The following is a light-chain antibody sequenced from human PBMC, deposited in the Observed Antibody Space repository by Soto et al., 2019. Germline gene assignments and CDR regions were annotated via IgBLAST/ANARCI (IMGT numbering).Light chain of an antibody. CDR2: RAS. J-gene: IGKJ2*01. Sequence: EIVMTQSPATLSVSPGEGATLSCRASQSVSSNLAWYQQKPGQAPRLLIYRASTRATGFPARFSGSGSGAEFTLTISSLQSEDFAVYYCQQYNSWPFTFGLGTKLEIK. CDR3: QQYNSWPFT. V-gene: IGKV3-15*01. CDR1: QSVSSN.